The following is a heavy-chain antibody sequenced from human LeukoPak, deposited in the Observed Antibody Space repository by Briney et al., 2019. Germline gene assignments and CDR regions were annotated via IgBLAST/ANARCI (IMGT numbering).Heavy chain of an antibody. CDR1: GFTFSSYA. Sequence: GGSLRLSCAASGFTFSSYAMSWVRQAPGKGLEWVSDITGSAGNTYYAGSVKGRFTISRDNSKNTLYLQMNSLRAEDTAVYYCAKKGYYDGSGYYMYYFDHWGQGTLVTVSS. CDR3: AKKGYYDGSGYYMYYFDH. V-gene: IGHV3-23*01. J-gene: IGHJ4*02. D-gene: IGHD3-22*01. CDR2: ITGSAGNT.